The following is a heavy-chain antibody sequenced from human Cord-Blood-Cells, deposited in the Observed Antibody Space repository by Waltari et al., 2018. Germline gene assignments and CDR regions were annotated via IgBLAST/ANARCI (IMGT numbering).Heavy chain of an antibody. CDR2: IYYSGST. V-gene: IGHV4-31*03. J-gene: IGHJ4*02. D-gene: IGHD3-3*01. CDR1: GGSISSGGYY. CDR3: ARASADSGGGTGYDFWSGYYYFDY. Sequence: QVQLQESGPGLVKPSQTLSLTCPVSGGSISSGGYYWSWIRQHPGKGLEWIGYIYYSGSTYYNPSLKSRVTISVDTSKNQFSLKLSSVTAADTAVYYCARASADSGGGTGYDFWSGYYYFDYWGQGTLVTVSS.